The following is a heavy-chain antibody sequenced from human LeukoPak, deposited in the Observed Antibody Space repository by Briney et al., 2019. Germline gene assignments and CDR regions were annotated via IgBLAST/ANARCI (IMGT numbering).Heavy chain of an antibody. Sequence: GGSLRLSCAASGFTFSSYEMNWVRQAPGKGLEWVSYISSSSSTIYYADSVKGRFTISRDNAKNSLYLQMNSLRAEDTAVYYCARVAGSGWLHFDYWGQGTLVTVSS. CDR1: GFTFSSYE. D-gene: IGHD6-19*01. CDR2: ISSSSSTI. J-gene: IGHJ4*02. CDR3: ARVAGSGWLHFDY. V-gene: IGHV3-48*01.